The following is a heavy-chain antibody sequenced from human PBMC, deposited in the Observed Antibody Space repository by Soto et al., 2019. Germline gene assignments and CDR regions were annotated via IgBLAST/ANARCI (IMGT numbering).Heavy chain of an antibody. CDR3: ARDQIDV. V-gene: IGHV3-33*01. CDR2: IWNDGSEK. J-gene: IGHJ6*02. CDR1: GFAFRTNG. Sequence: QVQLVQSGGGVVQPGRSLRLSCVASGFAFRTNGMHWVRQAPGQGLEWVAVIWNDGSEKYYAESVKGRFTISRDNSKNTLYLQMNSLRVEATAVYYCARDQIDVWGQGTTVIVSS.